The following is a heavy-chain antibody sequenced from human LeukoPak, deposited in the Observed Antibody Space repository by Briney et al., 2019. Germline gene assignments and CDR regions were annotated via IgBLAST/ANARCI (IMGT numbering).Heavy chain of an antibody. J-gene: IGHJ3*02. CDR1: GDSIRSSSYF. Sequence: PSETLSLTCSVSGDSIRSSSYFWGWIRQPLGKGLEWIGSIYYSGSTYYNPSLKSRVTISVDTSKNQFSLKLISVTAADTAVYYCSRHGYDSSAYITGNSFDIWGQGTMVTVSS. D-gene: IGHD3-22*01. CDR3: SRHGYDSSAYITGNSFDI. CDR2: IYYSGST. V-gene: IGHV4-39*01.